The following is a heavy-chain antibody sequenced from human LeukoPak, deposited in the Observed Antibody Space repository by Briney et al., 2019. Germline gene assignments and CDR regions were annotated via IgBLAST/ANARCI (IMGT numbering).Heavy chain of an antibody. D-gene: IGHD3-22*01. Sequence: ASVKVSCKASGYTFTGYYMHWVRQAPGQGLEWMGWINPNSGGTNYAQTFQGRVTMTRDTSISTAYMELSRLRSDDTAVYYCARAEYYYDSSGPIAFDIWGQGTMVTVSS. V-gene: IGHV1-2*02. J-gene: IGHJ3*02. CDR2: INPNSGGT. CDR1: GYTFTGYY. CDR3: ARAEYYYDSSGPIAFDI.